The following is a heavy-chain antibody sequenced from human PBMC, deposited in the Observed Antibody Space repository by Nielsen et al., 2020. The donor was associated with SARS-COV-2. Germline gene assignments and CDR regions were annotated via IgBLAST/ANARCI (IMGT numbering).Heavy chain of an antibody. CDR3: ARESRYCSGGSCYSDWFDP. Sequence: SVKVSCKASGGTFSSYAISWVRQAPGQGLEWMGRIIPILGIANYAQKFQGRVTITADKSTSTAYMELSSLRSEDTAVYYCARESRYCSGGSCYSDWFDPWGQGTLATVSS. V-gene: IGHV1-69*04. CDR1: GGTFSSYA. J-gene: IGHJ5*02. D-gene: IGHD2-15*01. CDR2: IIPILGIA.